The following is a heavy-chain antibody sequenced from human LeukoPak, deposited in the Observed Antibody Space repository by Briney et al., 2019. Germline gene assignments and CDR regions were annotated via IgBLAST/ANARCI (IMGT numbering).Heavy chain of an antibody. J-gene: IGHJ4*02. CDR2: IKSKTEGGTT. D-gene: IGHD2-21*01. Sequence: GGSLRLSCAASGFSFSKAWMSWVRQGPGKGLEWVGRIKSKTEGGTTDYAARVRDRFTSSRDDAKNTQFLQMNYLKSDDTAVYDCNTPDGFVVAECNWGQGTLVTVSS. V-gene: IGHV3-15*01. CDR3: NTPDGFVVAECN. CDR1: GFSFSKAW.